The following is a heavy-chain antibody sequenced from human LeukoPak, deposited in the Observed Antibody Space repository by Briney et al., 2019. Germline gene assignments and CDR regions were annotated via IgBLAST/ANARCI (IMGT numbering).Heavy chain of an antibody. Sequence: SLRLSCAASGFTFSSYSMNWVRQAPGKGLEWVSSISSSSSYIYYADSVKGRFTISRDNAKNSLYLQMNSLRAEDTAVYYCARPSTQGRVAGAFDIWGQGTMVTVSS. CDR3: ARPSTQGRVAGAFDI. CDR1: GFTFSSYS. D-gene: IGHD6-19*01. CDR2: ISSSSSYI. J-gene: IGHJ3*02. V-gene: IGHV3-21*01.